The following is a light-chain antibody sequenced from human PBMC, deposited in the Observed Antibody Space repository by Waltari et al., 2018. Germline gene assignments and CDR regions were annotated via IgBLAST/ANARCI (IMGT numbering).Light chain of an antibody. V-gene: IGKV1-5*03. CDR1: QSISSW. J-gene: IGKJ1*01. CDR2: KES. CDR3: QQCHSYPWA. Sequence: DIQMTQSPSTLSASVGDRVTITCRASQSISSWLAWYQQKPGKAPKFLINKESSLQGGVPSRFSGSGSGTEFTLTISSLQPDDFATYYCQQCHSYPWAFGQGTKVEIK.